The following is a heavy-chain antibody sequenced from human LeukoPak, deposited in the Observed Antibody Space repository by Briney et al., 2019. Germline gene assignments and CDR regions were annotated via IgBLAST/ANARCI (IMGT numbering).Heavy chain of an antibody. CDR3: AKISLRIVVVINAFDI. D-gene: IGHD3-22*01. CDR1: GFTFSSYG. Sequence: GGSLRLSCAASGFTFSSYGMSWVRQAPGKGLEWVSAISGSGGSTYYADSEKGRFTISRDNSKNTLYLQMNSLRAEDTAVYYCAKISLRIVVVINAFDIWGQGTMVTVSS. J-gene: IGHJ3*02. V-gene: IGHV3-23*01. CDR2: ISGSGGST.